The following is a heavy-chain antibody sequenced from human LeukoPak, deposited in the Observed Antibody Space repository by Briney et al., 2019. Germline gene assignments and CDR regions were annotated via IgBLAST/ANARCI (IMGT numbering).Heavy chain of an antibody. CDR2: IYHSGST. CDR3: ARAPLMDCSGGSCYRNDAFDI. J-gene: IGHJ3*02. CDR1: GGSISSGGYS. V-gene: IGHV4-30-2*01. Sequence: TSETLSLTGAVSGGSISSGGYSWSWIRQPPGKGLEWIGYIYHSGSTYYNPSLKSRVTISVDRSKNQFSLKLSSVTAADPAVYYCARAPLMDCSGGSCYRNDAFDIWGQGTMVTVSS. D-gene: IGHD2-15*01.